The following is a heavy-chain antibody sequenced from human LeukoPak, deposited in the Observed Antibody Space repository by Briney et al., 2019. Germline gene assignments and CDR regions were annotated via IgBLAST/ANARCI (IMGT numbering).Heavy chain of an antibody. CDR1: VGSISSYY. Sequence: SETLSLTCTVPVGSISSYYRSWIPHPPGKGLECSGYIYYSGSTNYNPSPQSRVTISVDTSKNQFSLKLSSVTAADTAVYYGARSGGPLRSFDYWGQGTLVTVSS. CDR2: IYYSGST. V-gene: IGHV4-59*01. J-gene: IGHJ4*02. CDR3: ARSGGPLRSFDY. D-gene: IGHD6-19*01.